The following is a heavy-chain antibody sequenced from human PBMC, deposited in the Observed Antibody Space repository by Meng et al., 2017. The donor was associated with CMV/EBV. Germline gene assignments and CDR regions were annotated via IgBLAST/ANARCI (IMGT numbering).Heavy chain of an antibody. J-gene: IGHJ6*02. CDR2: ISGSGGST. Sequence: GESLKISCAASGFTFSSYAMSWVRQAPGKGLEWVSAISGSGGSTYYADSVKGRFTISRDNAKNSLYLQMNSLRAEDTAVYYCARDQGVVPAAIGYYYYGMDVWGQGTTVTVSS. D-gene: IGHD2-2*01. CDR3: ARDQGVVPAAIGYYYYGMDV. CDR1: GFTFSSYA. V-gene: IGHV3-23*01.